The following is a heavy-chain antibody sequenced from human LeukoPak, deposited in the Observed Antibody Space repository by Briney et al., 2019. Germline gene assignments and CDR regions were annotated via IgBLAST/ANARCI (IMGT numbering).Heavy chain of an antibody. CDR2: ISYDGSNK. J-gene: IGHJ4*02. CDR3: ARDPREEYYFDY. V-gene: IGHV3-30-3*01. CDR1: GFTFSSYA. Sequence: GGSLRLSCAASGFTFSSYAMHWVRQAPGKGLEWVAVISYDGSNKYYADSVKGRFTISRDNSKNTLYLQMNSLRAEDTAVYYCARDPREEYYFDYWGQGTLVTVSS.